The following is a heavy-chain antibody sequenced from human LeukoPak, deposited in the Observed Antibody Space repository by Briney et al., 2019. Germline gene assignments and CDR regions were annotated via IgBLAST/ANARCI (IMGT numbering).Heavy chain of an antibody. Sequence: SETLSLTCAVSGGSISSTNYYWGWIRQPPGKGLEWIGRIYYRRTTYYTPSLKSRVTISVDTSRNQFSLKLSSETAADTAVYYCARTPPSGFVAVAGTWRGNFDSWGQGTLVTVSS. V-gene: IGHV4-39*01. D-gene: IGHD6-19*01. CDR2: IYYRRTT. CDR1: GGSISSTNYY. J-gene: IGHJ4*02. CDR3: ARTPPSGFVAVAGTWRGNFDS.